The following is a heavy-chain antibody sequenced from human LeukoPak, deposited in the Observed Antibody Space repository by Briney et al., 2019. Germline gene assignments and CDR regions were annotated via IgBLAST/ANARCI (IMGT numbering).Heavy chain of an antibody. Sequence: PGGSLRLSCAASGFTVSSNYMSWVRQAPGKGLEWVGFIRNKAYGGTTEYAASVKGRFTISRDDSNSIAYLQMNSLKTEDTALYYCTRGPRTFDYWGQGAPVTVSS. CDR2: IRNKAYGGTT. J-gene: IGHJ4*02. CDR1: GFTVSSNY. CDR3: TRGPRTFDY. V-gene: IGHV3-22*01.